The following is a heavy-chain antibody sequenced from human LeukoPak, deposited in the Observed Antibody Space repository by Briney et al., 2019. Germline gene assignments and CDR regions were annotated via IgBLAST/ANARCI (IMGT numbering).Heavy chain of an antibody. J-gene: IGHJ4*02. D-gene: IGHD2-2*01. V-gene: IGHV1-8*01. CDR1: GYTFTSYD. CDR2: MSPNSGNT. Sequence: ASVKVSCKASGYTFTSYDINWVRQATGQGLEWMGWMSPNSGNTGYAQKFQDRVTVTRNTSISTAYMELSSLRSEDTAVYYCARGAGYCSSTSCSIGYWGQGTLVTVSS. CDR3: ARGAGYCSSTSCSIGY.